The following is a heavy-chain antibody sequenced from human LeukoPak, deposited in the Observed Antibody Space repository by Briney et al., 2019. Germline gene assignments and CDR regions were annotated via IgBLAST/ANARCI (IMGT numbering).Heavy chain of an antibody. J-gene: IGHJ6*02. D-gene: IGHD3-3*01. CDR2: IIPIFGTA. CDR3: ARDGIFGVVIIRRHYYYYGMDV. Sequence: GASVKVSCKASGGTFGSYAISWVRQAPGQGLEWMGGIIPIFGTANYAQKFQGRVTITADESTSTAYMELSSLRSEDTAVYYCARDGIFGVVIIRRHYYYYGMDVWGQGTTVTVSS. CDR1: GGTFGSYA. V-gene: IGHV1-69*13.